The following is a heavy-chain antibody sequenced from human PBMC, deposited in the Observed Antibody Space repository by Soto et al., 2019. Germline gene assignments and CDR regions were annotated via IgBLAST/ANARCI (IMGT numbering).Heavy chain of an antibody. J-gene: IGHJ6*02. V-gene: IGHV4-59*08. CDR3: VRQGIDSLHGLVDV. Sequence: QVQLQQSGPRLVKPSETLSLTCTVSSGPDRSHNWGWIRQPPGRGLEWIGYVYYTGDTAYNPSLRGRVTISADTATNDIYLTLNSVTAADTAVYYCVRQGIDSLHGLVDVWGQGTTVSVSS. D-gene: IGHD2-15*01. CDR2: VYYTGDT. CDR1: SGPDRSHN.